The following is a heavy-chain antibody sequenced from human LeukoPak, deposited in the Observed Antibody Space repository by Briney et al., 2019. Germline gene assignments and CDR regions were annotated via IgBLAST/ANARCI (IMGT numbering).Heavy chain of an antibody. Sequence: GESLKISCKGSGYSFTNNWIGWVRQMPGKGLEWMGSIYPGDSDTRYSPSFQGQVTISADKSISTAYLQWSSLKASDNAMYYCARRGNIVTTRFFDLWGRGTLVTVSS. CDR3: ARRGNIVTTRFFDL. J-gene: IGHJ2*01. V-gene: IGHV5-51*01. D-gene: IGHD5-12*01. CDR1: GYSFTNNW. CDR2: IYPGDSDT.